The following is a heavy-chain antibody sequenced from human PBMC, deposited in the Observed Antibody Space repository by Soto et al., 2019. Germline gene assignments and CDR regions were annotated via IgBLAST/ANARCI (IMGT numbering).Heavy chain of an antibody. J-gene: IGHJ6*03. V-gene: IGHV4-59*01. CDR3: ARGGLTGSGANYYYYMDV. CDR2: IYYSGST. D-gene: IGHD1-20*01. CDR1: GGSISSYY. Sequence: SETLSLTCTVSGGSISSYYWSWIRQPPGKGLEWIGYIYYSGSTNYNPSLKSRVTISVDTSKNQFSLKLISVTAADTAVYYCARGGLTGSGANYYYYMDVWGKGTTVTVSS.